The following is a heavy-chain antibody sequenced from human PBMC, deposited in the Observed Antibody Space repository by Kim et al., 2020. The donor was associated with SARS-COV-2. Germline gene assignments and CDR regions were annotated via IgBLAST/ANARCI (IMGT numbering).Heavy chain of an antibody. CDR3: ATRGAYHDY. CDR1: GFTFSNYW. CDR2: INQDGSEK. D-gene: IGHD2-2*01. J-gene: IGHJ4*02. Sequence: GGSLRLSCAASGFTFSNYWMTWVRQAPGKGLEWVANINQDGSEKFYVDSVKGRFTISRDNAKNSLYLQMNSLRAEDTAVYYCATRGAYHDYWGQGTLVTVSS. V-gene: IGHV3-7*03.